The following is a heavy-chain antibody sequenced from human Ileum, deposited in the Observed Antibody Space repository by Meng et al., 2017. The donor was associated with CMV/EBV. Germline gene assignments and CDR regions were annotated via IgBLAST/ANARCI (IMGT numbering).Heavy chain of an antibody. CDR3: AKGADSDIPVAGLADC. Sequence: GEPLKISCVASGFTFTTYGMTWVRQAPGKGLQWVSTISSGAGKTYYADSVKGRFSISRDNSRNTLYLQMHSLRADDTAVYFCAKGADSDIPVAGLADCWGQGALVTVSS. D-gene: IGHD6-19*01. CDR2: ISSGAGKT. V-gene: IGHV3-23*01. CDR1: GFTFTTYG. J-gene: IGHJ4*02.